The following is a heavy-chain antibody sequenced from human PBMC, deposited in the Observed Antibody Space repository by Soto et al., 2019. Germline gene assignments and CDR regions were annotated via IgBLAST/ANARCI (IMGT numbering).Heavy chain of an antibody. CDR1: GFTFSSYS. D-gene: IGHD3-3*01. V-gene: IGHV3-48*02. CDR3: ARDLLIRRSGYLGY. J-gene: IGHJ4*02. Sequence: GGSLRLSCAASGFTFSSYSMNWVRQAPGKGLEWVSYISSSSTIYYTDSVKGRFTISRDNAKNSLYLQMNSLRDEDTAVYYCARDLLIRRSGYLGYWGQGTLVTVSS. CDR2: ISSSSTI.